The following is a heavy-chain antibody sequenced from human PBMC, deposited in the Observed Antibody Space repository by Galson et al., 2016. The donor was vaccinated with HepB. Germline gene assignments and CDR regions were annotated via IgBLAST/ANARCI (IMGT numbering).Heavy chain of an antibody. CDR1: GGTFHNYA. D-gene: IGHD6-25*01. V-gene: IGHV1-69*10. CDR2: ILPILGVA. CDR3: ARMNSAAAGTQGYYFDF. Sequence: SVKVSCKASGGTFHNYAINWVRRAPGQGLEWLGRILPILGVANYAQNFQDRVTITADKFTSTVYMEVSSLRSEDAAVYYCARMNSAAAGTQGYYFDFWGQGTLVTVSA. J-gene: IGHJ4*02.